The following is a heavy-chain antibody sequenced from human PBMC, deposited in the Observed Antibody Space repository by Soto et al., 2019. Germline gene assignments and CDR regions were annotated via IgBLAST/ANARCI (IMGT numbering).Heavy chain of an antibody. J-gene: IGHJ4*02. CDR1: GFTFHTAW. CDR2: IKSKTAGGTT. V-gene: IGHV3-15*01. Sequence: PGGSLRLSCAASGFTFHTAWLSWFRQPPGKGLEWVGRIKSKTAGGTTQDAAPVKDRFTNSRDDSKNTLYLQMNSLKTEDTAVYYCTTGSLNTYTRAEDHWGQGTLVTVSS. CDR3: TTGSLNTYTRAEDH. D-gene: IGHD2-2*02.